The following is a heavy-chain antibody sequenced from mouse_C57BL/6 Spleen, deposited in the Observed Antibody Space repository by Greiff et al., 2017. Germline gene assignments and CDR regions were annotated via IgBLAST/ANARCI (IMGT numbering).Heavy chain of an antibody. CDR1: GYTFTSYW. V-gene: IGHV1-52*01. J-gene: IGHJ1*03. D-gene: IGHD1-1*01. CDR2: IDPSDSET. Sequence: QVHVKQPGAELVRPGSSVKLSCKASGYTFTSYWMHWVKQRHIKVLEWIGNIDPSDSETHYNQKFKDKATLTVDKSSSTAYMQLSSLTSEDSAVYYCASPNYYGSSSSCYFDVWGTGTTVTVSS. CDR3: ASPNYYGSSSSCYFDV.